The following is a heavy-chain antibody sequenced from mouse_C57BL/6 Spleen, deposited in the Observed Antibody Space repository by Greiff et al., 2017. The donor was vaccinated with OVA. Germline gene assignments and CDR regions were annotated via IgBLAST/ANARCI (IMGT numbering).Heavy chain of an antibody. J-gene: IGHJ3*01. CDR3: ARAHYDYDLAWFAY. V-gene: IGHV5-16*01. CDR1: GFTFSDYY. CDR2: INYDGSST. D-gene: IGHD2-4*01. Sequence: EVKLVESEGGLVQPGSSMKLSCTASGFTFSDYYMAWVRQVPEKGLEWVANINYDGSSTYYLDSLKSRFIISRDNAKNILYLQMSSLKSEDTATYYCARAHYDYDLAWFAYWGQGTLVTVSA.